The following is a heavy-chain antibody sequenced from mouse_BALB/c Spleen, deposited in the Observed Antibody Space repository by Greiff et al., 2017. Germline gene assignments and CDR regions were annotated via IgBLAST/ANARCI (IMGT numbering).Heavy chain of an antibody. D-gene: IGHD4-1*01. V-gene: IGHV5-17*02. J-gene: IGHJ2*01. CDR1: GFTFSSFG. Sequence: EVQLVESGGGLVQPGGSRKLSCAASGFTFSSFGMHWVRQAPEKGLEWVAYISSGSSTIYYADTVKGRFTISRDNPKNTLFLQMTSLRSEDTAMYYCARETGDYWGQGTTLAVAA. CDR3: ARETGDY. CDR2: ISSGSSTI.